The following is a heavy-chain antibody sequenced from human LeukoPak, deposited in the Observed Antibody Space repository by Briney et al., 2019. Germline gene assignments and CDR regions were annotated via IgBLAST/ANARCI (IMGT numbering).Heavy chain of an antibody. V-gene: IGHV3-64D*09. CDR3: VKDGNYYGSGSYYNVRYYYYGMDV. J-gene: IGHJ6*02. D-gene: IGHD3-10*01. CDR2: ISSNGGST. CDR1: GFTFSSYV. Sequence: PGGSLRLSCAASGFTFSSYVMHWVRQAPGKGLEYVSAISSNGGSTYYADSVKGRFTISRDNSKNTLYLQMSSLRAEDTAVYYCVKDGNYYGSGSYYNVRYYYYGMDVWGQGTTVTVSS.